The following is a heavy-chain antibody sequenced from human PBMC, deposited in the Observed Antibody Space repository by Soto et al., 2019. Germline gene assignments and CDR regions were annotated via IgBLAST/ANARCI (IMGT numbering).Heavy chain of an antibody. CDR3: VREDILGVRSFDY. CDR2: ISSGSKTI. J-gene: IGHJ4*02. D-gene: IGHD3-9*01. V-gene: IGHV3-48*02. Sequence: QTGGSLRLSCAASGFTFSGYSVNWVRQAPGKGLEWVSYISSGSKTIYYAESVKGRFTVSRDNARNSQYLQMNSLRDEDTAVYYCVREDILGVRSFDYWGQGTLVTVSS. CDR1: GFTFSGYS.